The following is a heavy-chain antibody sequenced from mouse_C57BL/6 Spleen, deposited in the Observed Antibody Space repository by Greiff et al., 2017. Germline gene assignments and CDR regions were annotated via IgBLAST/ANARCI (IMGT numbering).Heavy chain of an antibody. CDR1: GFTFSSYA. CDR3: ARDAISAY. CDR2: ISDGGSYT. D-gene: IGHD1-3*01. Sequence: EVHLVESGGGLVKPGGSLKLSCAASGFTFSSYAMSWVRQTPEKRLEWVATISDGGSYTYYPDNVKGRFTISRDNAKNNLYLQMSHLKSEDTAMYYCARDAISAYWGQGTLVTVSA. V-gene: IGHV5-4*01. J-gene: IGHJ3*01.